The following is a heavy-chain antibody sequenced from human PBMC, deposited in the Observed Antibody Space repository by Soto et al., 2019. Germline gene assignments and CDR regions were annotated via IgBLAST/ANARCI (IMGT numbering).Heavy chain of an antibody. Sequence: GGSLRLSCAASGFTFSSYEMNWVPQAPGKGLEWVSYISSSGSTIYYADSVKGRFTISRDNAKNSLYLQMNSLRAEDTAVYYCARTEYSSSYWYFDLWGRGTLVTVSS. CDR1: GFTFSSYE. D-gene: IGHD6-6*01. J-gene: IGHJ2*01. CDR2: ISSSGSTI. CDR3: ARTEYSSSYWYFDL. V-gene: IGHV3-48*03.